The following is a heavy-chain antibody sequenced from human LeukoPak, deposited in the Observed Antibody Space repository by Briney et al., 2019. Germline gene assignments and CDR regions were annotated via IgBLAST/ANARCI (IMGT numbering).Heavy chain of an antibody. V-gene: IGHV4-39*01. CDR1: GVSFSTRSYY. Sequence: PSETLSLTCTVSGVSFSTRSYYWGRIRQPPGKGLEWIGSIYYRGSTYYKPSLKSRVTISVDTSNNQFSLKLSSVTAADTAVYYWASYVNVDTAIGHNCFDPGGEGTLVTVSS. D-gene: IGHD5-18*01. CDR3: ASYVNVDTAIGHNCFDP. CDR2: IYYRGST. J-gene: IGHJ5*02.